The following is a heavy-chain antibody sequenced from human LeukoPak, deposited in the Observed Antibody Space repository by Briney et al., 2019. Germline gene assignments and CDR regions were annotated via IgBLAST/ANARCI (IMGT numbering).Heavy chain of an antibody. CDR1: QFTFRSFW. J-gene: IGHJ4*02. CDR3: ARDSGLARDF. Sequence: GGSLRLPCAASQFTFRSFWMSWVRQAPGKGLEWVANINEHGSEEFYVDSVKGRFTISRDNAKNSLYLQMNSLRVEDTAIYYCARDSGLARDFWGQGTLVTVSS. CDR2: INEHGSEE. V-gene: IGHV3-7*01.